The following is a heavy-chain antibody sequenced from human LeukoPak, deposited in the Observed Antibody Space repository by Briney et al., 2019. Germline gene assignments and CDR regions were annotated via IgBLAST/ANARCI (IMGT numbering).Heavy chain of an antibody. D-gene: IGHD3/OR15-3a*01. CDR3: ARALSWTTESYYYMDV. Sequence: ASVKVSCKASGYTFSSYDINWVRQATGQGLEWMGWMNPNSGNTGYAQKFQGRVTMTKNTSITTAYMDLSSLRSEDPAVYYCARALSWTTESYYYMDVWGKGTTVTVSS. J-gene: IGHJ6*03. CDR2: MNPNSGNT. CDR1: GYTFSSYD. V-gene: IGHV1-8*01.